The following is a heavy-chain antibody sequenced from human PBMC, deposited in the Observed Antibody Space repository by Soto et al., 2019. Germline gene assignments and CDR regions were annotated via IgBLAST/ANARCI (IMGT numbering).Heavy chain of an antibody. CDR3: AGGMAGLDV. CDR1: GLSFNIYW. J-gene: IGHJ6*02. CDR2: INSDGSHT. V-gene: IGHV3-74*01. Sequence: DVPLVESGGGVVQPGGSLRLSCAASGLSFNIYWMHWVRQVPGKGLVWLARINSDGSHTIYVDSVKGRFTISRDNAKHTLFLQPDSPGDEDTGVYYCAGGMAGLDVWGQGTTVTVSS.